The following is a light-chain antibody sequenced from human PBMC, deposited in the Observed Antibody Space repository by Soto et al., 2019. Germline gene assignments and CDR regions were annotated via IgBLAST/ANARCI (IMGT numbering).Light chain of an antibody. J-gene: IGLJ1*01. CDR2: EVS. CDR1: SSDGGGYNY. Sequence: QSGLTQPASVSGSPGQSMTSSCTGTSSDGGGYNYVSWYQQHPGKAPKLMIYEVSNRPSGVSKRFSGSKSGNTASLTISGLQAEDEADYYCSSYTSSSFYVFGTGTKVTVL. CDR3: SSYTSSSFYV. V-gene: IGLV2-14*01.